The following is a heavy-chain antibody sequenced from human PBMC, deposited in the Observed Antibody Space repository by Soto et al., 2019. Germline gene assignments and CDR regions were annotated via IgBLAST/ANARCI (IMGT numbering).Heavy chain of an antibody. Sequence: GGSLRLCCAASGFTFRSFTMNWVRQAPGKGLEWVSTISSNSAYIYYTDALRGRFTISRDNAKNSLHLQMNSLRAEDTAVYYCTRDASRDRSARGWFDPWGPAPLVTVSS. CDR2: ISSNSAYI. J-gene: IGHJ5*02. V-gene: IGHV3-21*01. D-gene: IGHD6-25*01. CDR1: GFTFRSFT. CDR3: TRDASRDRSARGWFDP.